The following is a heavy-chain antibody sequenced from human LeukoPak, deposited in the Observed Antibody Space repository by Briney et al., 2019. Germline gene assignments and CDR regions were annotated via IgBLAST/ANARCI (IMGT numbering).Heavy chain of an antibody. V-gene: IGHV3-13*01. CDR2: IGTAGDT. Sequence: GGSLRLSCAASGFTFSSYDMHWVRQAPGKGLEWVSAIGTAGDTYYPGSVKGRFTISRENAKNSLYLQMNSLRAGDTAVYYCARAGYSYGPRRGMDVWGQGTTVTVSS. J-gene: IGHJ6*02. CDR3: ARAGYSYGPRRGMDV. CDR1: GFTFSSYD. D-gene: IGHD5-18*01.